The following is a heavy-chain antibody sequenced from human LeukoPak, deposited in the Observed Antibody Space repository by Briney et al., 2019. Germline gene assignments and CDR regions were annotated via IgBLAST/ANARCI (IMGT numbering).Heavy chain of an antibody. CDR3: ASTGNDYGDYDAFDI. J-gene: IGHJ3*02. CDR1: GFTFSSYS. CDR2: VSSSSTI. D-gene: IGHD4-17*01. V-gene: IGHV3-48*04. Sequence: GGSLRLSCAASGFTFSSYSMNWVRQAPGKGLEWVSYVSSSSTIYYADSVKGRFTISRDNAKNSLYLQMNSLRAEDTAVYYCASTGNDYGDYDAFDIWGQGTMVTVSS.